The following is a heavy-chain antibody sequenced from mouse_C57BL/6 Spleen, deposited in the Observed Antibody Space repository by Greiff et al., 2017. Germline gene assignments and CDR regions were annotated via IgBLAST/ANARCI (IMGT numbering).Heavy chain of an antibody. D-gene: IGHD2-12*01. CDR1: GFTFSDYY. CDR2: ISNGGGST. V-gene: IGHV5-12*01. Sequence: DVKLVESGGGLVQPGGSLKLSCAASGFTFSDYYMYWVRQTPEKRLEWVAYISNGGGSTYYPDTVKGRFTISRDNAKNTPYLQMSRLKSEDTAMYYCASSYYSEGFDYWGQGTTLIVSS. CDR3: ASSYYSEGFDY. J-gene: IGHJ2*01.